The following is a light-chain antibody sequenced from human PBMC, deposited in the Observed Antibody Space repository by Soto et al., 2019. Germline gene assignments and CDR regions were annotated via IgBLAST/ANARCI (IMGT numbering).Light chain of an antibody. CDR2: GAS. V-gene: IGKV1-33*01. J-gene: IGKJ5*01. CDR1: QDIRNY. CDR3: QQYGYLMT. Sequence: DIQMTQSPSSLSASVGDRVTITCQASQDIRNYLNWYQQKPGKAPKVLIYGASNLETGVPSRFSGSGSGTDFTFTISRLQPEDIATYYCQQYGYLMTFGQGTRLEIK.